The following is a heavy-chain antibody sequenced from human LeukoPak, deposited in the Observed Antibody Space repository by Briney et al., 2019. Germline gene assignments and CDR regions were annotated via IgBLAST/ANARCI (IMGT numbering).Heavy chain of an antibody. CDR1: GGSFSGYY. Sequence: SSETLSLTCAVYGGSFSGYYWSWIRQPPGKGLEWIGEINHSGSTNYNPSLKSRVTISVDTSKNQFSLKLSSVTAADTAVYYCARAATGKNILTGSQSFRHYYYYMDVWGKGTTVTVSS. J-gene: IGHJ6*03. CDR3: ARAATGKNILTGSQSFRHYYYYMDV. CDR2: INHSGST. D-gene: IGHD3-9*01. V-gene: IGHV4-34*01.